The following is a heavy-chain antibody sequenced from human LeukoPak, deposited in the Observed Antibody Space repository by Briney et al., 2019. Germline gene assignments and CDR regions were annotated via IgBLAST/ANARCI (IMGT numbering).Heavy chain of an antibody. D-gene: IGHD3-3*01. J-gene: IGHJ4*02. Sequence: PGGSLRLSCAASGFTFSKSWMSWFRQTPEKGLEWVANIKEDGSAKYYVDSVKGRFTISRDNAKNSLYLQMNSLRAEDTAVYYCAKDDEGHYWGQGILVTVSS. V-gene: IGHV3-7*04. CDR2: IKEDGSAK. CDR1: GFTFSKSW. CDR3: AKDDEGHY.